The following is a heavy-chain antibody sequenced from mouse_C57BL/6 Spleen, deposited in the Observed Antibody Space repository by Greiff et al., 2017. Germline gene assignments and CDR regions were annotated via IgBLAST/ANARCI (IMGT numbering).Heavy chain of an antibody. Sequence: QVQLQQSGAELVKPGASVKISCKASGYAFSSYWMNWVKQRPGKGLEWIGQIYPGDGDTNYNGKFKGKATLTADKSSTTAYMQLSSLTSEDSAVYFCARYYDSSPYAMDYWGQGTSVTVSS. D-gene: IGHD1-1*01. V-gene: IGHV1-80*01. CDR2: IYPGDGDT. CDR3: ARYYDSSPYAMDY. J-gene: IGHJ4*01. CDR1: GYAFSSYW.